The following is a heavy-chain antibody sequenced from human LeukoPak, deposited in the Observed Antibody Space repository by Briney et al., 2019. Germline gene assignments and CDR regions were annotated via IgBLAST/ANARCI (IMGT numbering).Heavy chain of an antibody. Sequence: GGSLRLSCAASGFTFSSYSMNWVRQAPGKGLEWVSSISSSSSYIYYADSVKGRFTISRDNAKNSLYLQMNSLRAEDTAVYYCASGSHYDSSGYPHDAFDIWGQGTMVTVSS. J-gene: IGHJ3*02. CDR3: ASGSHYDSSGYPHDAFDI. CDR1: GFTFSSYS. D-gene: IGHD3-22*01. V-gene: IGHV3-21*01. CDR2: ISSSSSYI.